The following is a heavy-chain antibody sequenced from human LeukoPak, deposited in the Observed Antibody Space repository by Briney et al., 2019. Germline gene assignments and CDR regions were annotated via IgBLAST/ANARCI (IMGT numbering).Heavy chain of an antibody. CDR2: IYSGGTT. J-gene: IGHJ4*02. D-gene: IGHD2-8*01. CDR3: ARDGVWATFDY. V-gene: IGHV3-66*01. CDR1: GFTVSDDY. Sequence: PGGSLRLSCAASGFTVSDDYMSWDRQAPGKGLEWVSVIYSGGTTDYADSVKGRFTISRDNSKNTLYLQMNSLRAEDTAVYYCARDGVWATFDYWGQRTLVTVSS.